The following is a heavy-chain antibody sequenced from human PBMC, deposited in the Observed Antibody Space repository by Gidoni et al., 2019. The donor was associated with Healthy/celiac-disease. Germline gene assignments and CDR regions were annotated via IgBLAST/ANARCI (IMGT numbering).Heavy chain of an antibody. CDR1: GGPISSRRSY. J-gene: IGHJ5*02. CDR2: IYYSGST. D-gene: IGHD2-2*01. CDR3: ARDIVVVPAAMGNWFDP. Sequence: QLQLQESGPGLVKPSETLSLTCTVSGGPISSRRSYWGWIRQPPGKGLEWIGSIYYSGSTYYNPSLKSRVTISVDTSKNQFSLKLSSVTAADTAVYYCARDIVVVPAAMGNWFDPWGQGTLVTVSS. V-gene: IGHV4-39*02.